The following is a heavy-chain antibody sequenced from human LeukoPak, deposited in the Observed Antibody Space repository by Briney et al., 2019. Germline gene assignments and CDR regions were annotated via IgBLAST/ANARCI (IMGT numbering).Heavy chain of an antibody. CDR1: GLTFRNYC. CDR3: VRDFRSADY. CDR2: ICPGGTIT. V-gene: IGHV3-74*01. Sequence: PGGSLRLSCTASGLTFRNYCMHWVRQTPGKGLIWVSRICPGGTITNYADSVKGRFTISRDDAKNMMFLQMNSLRADDTAVHYCVRDFRSADYWGQGILVTVSS. J-gene: IGHJ4*02.